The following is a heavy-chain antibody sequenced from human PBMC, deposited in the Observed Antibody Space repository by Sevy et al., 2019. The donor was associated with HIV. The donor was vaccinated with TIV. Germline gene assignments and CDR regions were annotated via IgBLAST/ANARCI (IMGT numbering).Heavy chain of an antibody. CDR1: GFTFSDYY. CDR2: ISSSRSTI. J-gene: IGHJ6*02. CDR3: ARDYCSSTSCYMYYYYYYGMDV. D-gene: IGHD2-2*02. V-gene: IGHV3-11*01. Sequence: GGSLRLSCAASGFTFSDYYMSWIRQAPGKGLEWVAYISSSRSTIYYADSVKGRFTISRDNAKNSLYLQMNSLRAEDTAVYYCARDYCSSTSCYMYYYYYYGMDVWGQGTTVTVSS.